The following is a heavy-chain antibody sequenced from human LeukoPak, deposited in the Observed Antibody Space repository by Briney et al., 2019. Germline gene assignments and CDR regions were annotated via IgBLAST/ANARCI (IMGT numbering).Heavy chain of an antibody. V-gene: IGHV3-48*03. CDR3: ARGGTMVRGAADV. D-gene: IGHD3-10*01. CDR2: ISSSGSTI. J-gene: IGHJ6*04. Sequence: GGSLRLSCTASGFTFGDYAMSWVRQAPGKGLEWVSYISSSGSTIYYADSVKGRFTISRDNAKNSLYLQMNSLRAEDTAVYYCARGGTMVRGAADVWGKGTTVTISS. CDR1: GFTFGDYA.